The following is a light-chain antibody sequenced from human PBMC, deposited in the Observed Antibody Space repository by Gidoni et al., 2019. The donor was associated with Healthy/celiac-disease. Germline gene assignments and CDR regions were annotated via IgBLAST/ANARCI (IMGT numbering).Light chain of an antibody. V-gene: IGKV1-39*01. CDR2: AAS. CDR1: QSISSY. J-gene: IGKJ2*01. CDR3: QQSYSNPYT. Sequence: GDRVTITCRASQSISSYLNWYQQKPGKAPKLLIYAASSLQSGVPSRFSGSGSVTDFTLTISSLQPEDFATYYCQQSYSNPYTFGQGTKLEIK.